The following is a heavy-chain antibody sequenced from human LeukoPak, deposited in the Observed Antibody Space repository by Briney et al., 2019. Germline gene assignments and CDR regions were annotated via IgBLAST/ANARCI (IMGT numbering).Heavy chain of an antibody. J-gene: IGHJ3*02. Sequence: ASVKVSCKTSGYTFTNYGISWVRQAPGLGLEWMGWISAYNGNTNYAQKVQGRVTMTTDTSTSTAYMELRSMRFDDTAVYYCARDQSVRLLQTSSTYFKHVFAIWGQGSMVTVSS. CDR3: ARDQSVRLLQTSSTYFKHVFAI. CDR2: ISAYNGNT. CDR1: GYTFTNYG. V-gene: IGHV1-18*01. D-gene: IGHD6-13*01.